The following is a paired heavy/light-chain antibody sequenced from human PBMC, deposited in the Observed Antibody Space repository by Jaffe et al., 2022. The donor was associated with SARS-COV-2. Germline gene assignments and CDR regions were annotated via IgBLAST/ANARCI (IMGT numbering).Light chain of an antibody. CDR1: SSDVGGYNY. CDR2: DVS. CDR3: SSYTSTTTLV. Sequence: QSALTQPASVSGSPGQSITISCTGTSSDVGGYNYVSWYQQYPGKAPKLMIYDVSNRPSGVSNRFSGSKSGNTASLTISGLQAEDEADYYCSSYTSTTTLVFGGGTKLTVL. J-gene: IGLJ3*02. V-gene: IGLV2-14*01.
Heavy chain of an antibody. CDR1: GGSISGSNYY. Sequence: QLQLQESGPGLVKPSETLSLTCTVSGGSISGSNYYWGWIRQPPGKGLEWIGNIYPSGTTYYNPSLKSRVTISVDTSKNQFSLKLTSVTAADTAVYYCATLGRWQPSYWGQGTLVTVSS. CDR2: IYPSGTT. V-gene: IGHV4-39*01. J-gene: IGHJ4*02. CDR3: ATLGRWQPSY. D-gene: IGHD7-27*01.